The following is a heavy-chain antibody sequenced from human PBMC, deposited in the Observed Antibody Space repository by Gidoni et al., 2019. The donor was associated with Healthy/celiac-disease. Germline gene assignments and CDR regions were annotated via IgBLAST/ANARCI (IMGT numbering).Heavy chain of an antibody. CDR3: ARKGIERGLSYYYYGMDV. D-gene: IGHD1-1*01. Sequence: QVQLVQSGAEVKQPGSSVKVSCKASGGTFSSYAISWVRQAPGQGLAWMGGFIPIFGTANYAQKFQGRVTITADESTSTAYMELSSLRSEDTAVYYCARKGIERGLSYYYYGMDVWGQGTTVTVSS. CDR2: FIPIFGTA. J-gene: IGHJ6*02. V-gene: IGHV1-69*01. CDR1: GGTFSSYA.